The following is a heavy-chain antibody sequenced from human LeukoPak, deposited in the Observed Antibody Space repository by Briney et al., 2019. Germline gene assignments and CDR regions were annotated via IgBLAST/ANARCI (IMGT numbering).Heavy chain of an antibody. CDR2: IASSGRNT. V-gene: IGHV3-23*01. J-gene: IGHJ3*01. D-gene: IGHD5-24*01. Sequence: TRGSLRLSCAASGFNFNDAAMTWVRQAPGKGLEWVSLIASSGRNTYYTDSVRGRFTISRDNSKKTLSLQMNSLRVEDTAIYYCAKDIQLSAWGLGTMVTVSS. CDR3: AKDIQLSA. CDR1: GFNFNDAA.